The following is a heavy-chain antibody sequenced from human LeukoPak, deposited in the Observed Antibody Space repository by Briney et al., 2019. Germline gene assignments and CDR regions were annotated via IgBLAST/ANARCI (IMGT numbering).Heavy chain of an antibody. CDR2: ICTSGST. CDR1: GGSISSYC. D-gene: IGHD3-22*01. J-gene: IGHJ4*02. Sequence: SETLSLTCSVAGGSISSYCWSWVRQPAGKGLEWLGRICTSGSTKYNPSLKSRVTMSVDTSKNQFSLKLSSVTAADTAVYYCARDAPISGYYDSSGSQLDYWGQGTLVTVSS. CDR3: ARDAPISGYYDSSGSQLDY. V-gene: IGHV4-4*07.